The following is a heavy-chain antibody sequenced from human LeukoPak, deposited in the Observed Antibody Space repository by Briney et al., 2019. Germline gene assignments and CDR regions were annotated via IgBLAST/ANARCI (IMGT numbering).Heavy chain of an antibody. Sequence: GGSLRLSCAASGFTISTYAMTWVRQAPGQGLEWVSSITGNGGRTYYADFVKGRFTISRDNSKNTLYLQMNSLRAEDTAVYHCARDSGSYLQPTDYWGQGTLVTVSS. CDR3: ARDSGSYLQPTDY. CDR1: GFTISTYA. V-gene: IGHV3-23*01. J-gene: IGHJ4*02. D-gene: IGHD1-26*01. CDR2: ITGNGGRT.